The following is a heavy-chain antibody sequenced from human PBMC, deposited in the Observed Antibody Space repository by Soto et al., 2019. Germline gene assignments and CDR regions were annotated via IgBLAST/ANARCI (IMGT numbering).Heavy chain of an antibody. V-gene: IGHV5-51*01. CDR3: ARHPLFSSASDRLDP. D-gene: IGHD6-6*01. CDR2: IFPSDSDT. Sequence: PGESLKISCKASGYSFTSNWIAWVRQMPGKGLEWMGIIFPSDSDTRYSPSFQGQVTISADKSTSTAYLQWSSLKPSDTAIYYCARHPLFSSASDRLDPWGQGTLVTVSS. CDR1: GYSFTSNW. J-gene: IGHJ5*01.